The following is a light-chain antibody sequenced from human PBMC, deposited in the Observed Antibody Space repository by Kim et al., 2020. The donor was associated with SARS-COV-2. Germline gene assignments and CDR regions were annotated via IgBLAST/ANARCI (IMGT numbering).Light chain of an antibody. CDR2: MAS. CDR1: RNIDTY. V-gene: IGKV1-5*03. J-gene: IGKJ1*01. Sequence: ASVGDRVTITCRASRNIDTYLAWYQQKPGKAPKLLIYMASNLKSGVTSTFSGSGSGTEFTLTTSNLQPDDFATYYCQQYRTYPWTFGQGTKVDIK. CDR3: QQYRTYPWT.